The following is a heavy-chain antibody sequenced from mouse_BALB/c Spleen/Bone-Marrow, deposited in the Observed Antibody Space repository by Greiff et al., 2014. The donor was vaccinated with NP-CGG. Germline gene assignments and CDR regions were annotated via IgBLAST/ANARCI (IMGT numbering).Heavy chain of an antibody. Sequence: VQLQQSGPDLVKPSQSLSLTCTVTGYSITSGYSWHWIRQFPGNKLEWMGYIHYSGSTNYNPSLKCRISITRDISRNQFFLQLNSVTTEDTATYYCARFNYGPWFAYWGQGTLVTVSA. CDR3: ARFNYGPWFAY. D-gene: IGHD1-2*01. CDR1: GYSITSGYS. J-gene: IGHJ3*01. V-gene: IGHV3-1*02. CDR2: IHYSGST.